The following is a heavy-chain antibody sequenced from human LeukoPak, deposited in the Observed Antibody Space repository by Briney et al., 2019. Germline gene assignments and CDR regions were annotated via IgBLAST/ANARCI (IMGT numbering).Heavy chain of an antibody. V-gene: IGHV3-7*01. CDR2: IKEDGSDT. D-gene: IGHD3-22*01. J-gene: IGHJ4*02. CDR1: GFRFGGFW. Sequence: GGSLRLSCAASGFRFGGFWMSWVRQAPGKWLEWVANIKEDGSDTYYVDSVKGRFTISRDNAKNSVYLQMSSLRDEDTAVYYCTRDPPHGVYDSSDTPFDYWGQGTLVTVSS. CDR3: TRDPPHGVYDSSDTPFDY.